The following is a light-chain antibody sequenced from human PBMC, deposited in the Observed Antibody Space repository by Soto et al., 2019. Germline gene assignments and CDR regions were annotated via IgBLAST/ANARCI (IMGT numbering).Light chain of an antibody. CDR1: QSLGDGNTY. J-gene: IGKJ2*01. Sequence: DVVMTQSPLSLPVTLGQPASISCRSSQSLGDGNTYLNWFLLRPGQSPRRLIYEVSNRDSGVPDRFSGSGSGTDFTLRISRVEAEDVGVYYCMQATHWPPYTFGQGTKLEIK. CDR2: EVS. CDR3: MQATHWPPYT. V-gene: IGKV2-30*01.